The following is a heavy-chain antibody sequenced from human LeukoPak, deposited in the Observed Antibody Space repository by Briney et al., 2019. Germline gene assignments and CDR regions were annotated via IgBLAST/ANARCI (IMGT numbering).Heavy chain of an antibody. V-gene: IGHV4-39*01. Sequence: PSETLSLTCTVSGGSISSSSYYWGWIRQPPGKGLEWIGSIYYSGSIYYNPSLKSRVTISVDTSKNQFSLKLSSVTAANTAVYYCAKQYSSSQILDYFDYWGQGTLVTVSS. CDR3: AKQYSSSQILDYFDY. D-gene: IGHD6-13*01. CDR1: GGSISSSSYY. J-gene: IGHJ4*02. CDR2: IYYSGSI.